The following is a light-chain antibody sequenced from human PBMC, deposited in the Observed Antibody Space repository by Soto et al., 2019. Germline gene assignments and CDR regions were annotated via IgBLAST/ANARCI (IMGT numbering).Light chain of an antibody. CDR3: AAWDGSLSAVL. CDR1: TSSIGSNA. Sequence: QSVLTQPPSASGTPGQRVTISCSGSTSSIGSNAVNWYQHIPGTAPKLLIYSNNQRPSGVPDRFSGSKSGTSASLTISGLQSEDEASYYCAAWDGSLSAVLFGGGTKLTVL. V-gene: IGLV1-44*01. CDR2: SNN. J-gene: IGLJ2*01.